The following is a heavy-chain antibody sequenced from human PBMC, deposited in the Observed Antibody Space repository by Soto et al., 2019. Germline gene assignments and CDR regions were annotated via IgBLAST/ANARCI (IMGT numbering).Heavy chain of an antibody. D-gene: IGHD4-17*01. CDR1: GGTFSSYA. V-gene: IGHV1-69*01. J-gene: IGHJ6*02. CDR2: IIPIFGTA. Sequence: QVQLVQPGAEVKKPGASVKVSCKASGGTFSSYAISWVRQAPGQGLEWMGGIIPIFGTANYAQKFQGRVTITADESTSTAYMELSSLRSEDTAVYYCARDDYGDYTYYYYGMDVWGQGTTVTVSS. CDR3: ARDDYGDYTYYYYGMDV.